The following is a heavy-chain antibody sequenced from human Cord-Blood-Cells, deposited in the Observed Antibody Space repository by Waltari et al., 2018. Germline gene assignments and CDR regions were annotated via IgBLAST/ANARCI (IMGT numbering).Heavy chain of an antibody. V-gene: IGHV4-59*01. Sequence: QVQLQESGPGLVKPSESLSLTCTGSGGSISSCYWSWLRQPPGKGLEWIGYIYYSGSTNYHPSLKSRVTISVDTSKNQFSLKLSSVTAADTAVYYCARGNNVGDYYYYYGMDVWGQGTTVTVSS. CDR3: ARGNNVGDYYYYYGMDV. CDR2: IYYSGST. CDR1: GGSISSCY. D-gene: IGHD4-17*01. J-gene: IGHJ6*02.